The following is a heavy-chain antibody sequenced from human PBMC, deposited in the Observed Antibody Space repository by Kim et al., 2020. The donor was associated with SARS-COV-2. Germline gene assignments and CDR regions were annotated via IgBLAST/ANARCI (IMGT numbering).Heavy chain of an antibody. CDR3: ARDARGYDENWYFDL. J-gene: IGHJ2*01. CDR1: GFTFSSYS. CDR2: ISSSSSYI. D-gene: IGHD5-12*01. Sequence: GGSLRLSCAASGFTFSSYSMNWVRQAPGKGLEWVSSISSSSSYIYYADSVKGRFTISRDNAKNSLYLQMNSLRAEDTAVYYCARDARGYDENWYFDLWGRGTLVTVSS. V-gene: IGHV3-21*01.